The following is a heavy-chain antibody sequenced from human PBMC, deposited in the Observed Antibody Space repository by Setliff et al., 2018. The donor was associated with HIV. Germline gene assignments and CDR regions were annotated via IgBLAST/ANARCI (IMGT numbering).Heavy chain of an antibody. V-gene: IGHV1-69-2*01. CDR2: VDPEDGET. CDR1: GYIFTDYY. CDR3: ATDPSFDFYYYMDV. J-gene: IGHJ6*03. Sequence: ASVKVSCKASGYIFTDYYMHWVQQAPGKGLEWMGRVDPEDGETMYAEKFQGRVNITADTSTDTAYMELSSLRSEDTAVYYCATDPSFDFYYYMDVWGKGTTVTVS. D-gene: IGHD3-9*01.